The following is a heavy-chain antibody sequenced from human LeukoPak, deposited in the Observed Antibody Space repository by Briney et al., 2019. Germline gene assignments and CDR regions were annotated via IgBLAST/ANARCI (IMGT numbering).Heavy chain of an antibody. J-gene: IGHJ2*01. CDR3: ARLLLWFGESWYFDL. CDR1: GGSISSYY. D-gene: IGHD3-10*01. Sequence: SETLSLTCTVSGGSISSYYWSWIRQPPGKGLEWIGYIYYSGSTNYNPSLKSRVTISVDTSKNQFSLKLSSVTAADTAVYYCARLLLWFGESWYFDLWGRGTLVTVSP. V-gene: IGHV4-59*08. CDR2: IYYSGST.